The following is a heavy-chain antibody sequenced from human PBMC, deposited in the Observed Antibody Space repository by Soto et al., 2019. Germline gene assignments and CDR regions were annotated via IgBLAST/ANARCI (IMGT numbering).Heavy chain of an antibody. CDR2: INHSGST. V-gene: IGHV4-34*01. CDR1: GGSFSGYY. D-gene: IGHD2-2*02. Sequence: SETLSLTCAVYGGSFSGYYWSWIRQPPGKGLEWIGEINHSGSTNYNPSLKSRVTISVDTSKSQFSLKLSSVTAADTAVYYCARGSVPAAISGYYYYYGMDVWGQGTTVTVSS. CDR3: ARGSVPAAISGYYYYYGMDV. J-gene: IGHJ6*02.